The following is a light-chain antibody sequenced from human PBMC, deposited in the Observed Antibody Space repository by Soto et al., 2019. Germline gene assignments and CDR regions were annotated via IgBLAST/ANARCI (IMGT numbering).Light chain of an antibody. Sequence: QSVLTQPPSVSGAPGQRVTISCTGSSSNIGAGSDVHWYQQLPGTAPKLLIYDDNNRPSGVPDRFSGSKSGTSASLAITGLQAEDEADYYCQSYDTSGSDVFGTGTKVTVL. CDR2: DDN. V-gene: IGLV1-40*01. J-gene: IGLJ1*01. CDR1: SSNIGAGSD. CDR3: QSYDTSGSDV.